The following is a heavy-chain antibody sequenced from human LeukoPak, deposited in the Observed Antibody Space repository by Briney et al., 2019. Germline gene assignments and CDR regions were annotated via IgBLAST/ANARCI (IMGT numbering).Heavy chain of an antibody. CDR1: GFTFSSYG. J-gene: IGHJ4*02. D-gene: IGHD3-9*01. CDR3: ARNRDWYLPFDY. CDR2: IWYDGSNK. Sequence: GRSLRLSCAASGFTFSSYGMHWVRQAPGKGLEWVAVIWYDGSNKYYADSVKGRFTISRDNSKNTLYLQMNSLRAEDTAVYYWARNRDWYLPFDYGAREPWSPSPQ. V-gene: IGHV3-33*01.